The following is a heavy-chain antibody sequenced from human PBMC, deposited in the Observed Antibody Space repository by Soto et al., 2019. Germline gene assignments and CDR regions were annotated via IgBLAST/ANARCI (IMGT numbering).Heavy chain of an antibody. CDR3: ARLASWGLRIFDY. D-gene: IGHD2-21*02. CDR2: IYSTGST. CDR1: GGSISSYY. J-gene: IGHJ4*02. V-gene: IGHV4-59*08. Sequence: PSETLSLTCTVSGGSISSYYWSWIRQPPGKGLEWIGYIYSTGSTNYNPSLESRVTISVDTSKNQFSLKLSSVTAADTAVYYCARLASWGLRIFDYWGQGTLVTFSS.